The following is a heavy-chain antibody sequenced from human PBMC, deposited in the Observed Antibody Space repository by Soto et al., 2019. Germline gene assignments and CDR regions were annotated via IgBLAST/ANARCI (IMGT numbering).Heavy chain of an antibody. V-gene: IGHV3-48*01. Sequence: GGSLRLSCAASGFIFSSYSMNWVRPAPGKWLEWVSYISSSSSTIYYADSVKGRFTISRENAKTSLYLQMNSLRAEDTVVYYCASGIVARYCSSTSCYGLDYWGQGTLVTVSS. CDR2: ISSSSSTI. D-gene: IGHD2-2*01. J-gene: IGHJ4*02. CDR3: ASGIVARYCSSTSCYGLDY. CDR1: GFIFSSYS.